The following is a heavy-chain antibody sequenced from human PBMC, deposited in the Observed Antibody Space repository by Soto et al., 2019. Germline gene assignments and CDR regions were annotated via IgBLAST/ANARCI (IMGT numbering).Heavy chain of an antibody. CDR3: AREGEMPYYYYGLDV. CDR1: GYTFTTYG. Sequence: QVQLVQSGAEVRKPGASMKVSCKASGYTFTTYGISWVRQAPGQGLEWMGWISGYNGHTKYAQKFQGRVTMTTDTSTSTVYMDLRSLRSDDTAVYYCAREGEMPYYYYGLDVWGQGTTVTVSS. D-gene: IGHD3-16*01. V-gene: IGHV1-18*01. J-gene: IGHJ6*02. CDR2: ISGYNGHT.